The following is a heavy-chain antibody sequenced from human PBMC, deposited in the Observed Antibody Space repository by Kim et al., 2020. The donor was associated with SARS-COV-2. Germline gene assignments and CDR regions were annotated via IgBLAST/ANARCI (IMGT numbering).Heavy chain of an antibody. D-gene: IGHD4-4*01. CDR1: GDSVSSDSVA. J-gene: IGHJ4*02. V-gene: IGHV6-1*01. CDR3: ARDHQYSIDY. Sequence: SQTLSLTCAISGDSVSSDSVAWNWIRQSPSRGLEWLGRTYYRSKWYNDYAVSVKRRITISPDTSKNQFSLQLNSVAPEDTAVYYCARDHQYSIDYWGQGTLVTVSS. CDR2: TYYRSKWYN.